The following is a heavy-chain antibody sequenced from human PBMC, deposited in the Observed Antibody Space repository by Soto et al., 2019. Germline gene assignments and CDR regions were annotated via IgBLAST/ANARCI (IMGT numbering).Heavy chain of an antibody. J-gene: IGHJ3*01. CDR1: GYTFTGYH. V-gene: IGHV1-2*02. D-gene: IGHD2-2*01. Sequence: ASVKVSCKASGYTFTGYHIHWVRQAPGQGPEWVGWINPNSGATIYAQRFQGRVTMTRDTSISTAYMELRRLRSDDTAMYYCVRDVAPDRDHRLAVWAQGTMVTVSS. CDR3: VRDVAPDRDHRLAV. CDR2: INPNSGAT.